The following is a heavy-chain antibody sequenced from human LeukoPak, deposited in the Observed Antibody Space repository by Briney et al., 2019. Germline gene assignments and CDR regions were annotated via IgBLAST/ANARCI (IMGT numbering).Heavy chain of an antibody. V-gene: IGHV3-30*04. Sequence: PGGSLRLFCAASGFTFRIYAMHWVRQAPGKGLEWVAVISYDGSYKNYADSVKGRFTISRDTSKNTLFLQMNSLRLEDTAVYYCARELVRAFDHWGQGTLVTVSS. CDR3: ARELVRAFDH. J-gene: IGHJ4*02. CDR1: GFTFRIYA. CDR2: ISYDGSYK.